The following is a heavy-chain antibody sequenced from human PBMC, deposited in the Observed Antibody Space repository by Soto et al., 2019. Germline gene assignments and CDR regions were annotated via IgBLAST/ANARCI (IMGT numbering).Heavy chain of an antibody. V-gene: IGHV4-31*03. CDR1: GGSISSGGYY. Sequence: SETLSLTCTVSGGSISSGGYYWSWIRQHPGKGLEWIGYIYYGGSTYYNPSLKGRVTISVDTSKNQFSLKLSSVTAADTAVYYCATNLLVQSDAFDIWGQGTMVTVS. CDR2: IYYGGST. CDR3: ATNLLVQSDAFDI. J-gene: IGHJ3*02.